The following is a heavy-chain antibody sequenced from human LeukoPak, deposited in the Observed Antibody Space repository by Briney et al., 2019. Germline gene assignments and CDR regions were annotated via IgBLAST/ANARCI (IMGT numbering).Heavy chain of an antibody. V-gene: IGHV3-23*01. CDR1: GFNFRSNG. Sequence: PGGSLRLSCAASGFNFRSNGMSWVRQAPGKGLEWVSMIRGSGRTYYADSVKGRFTISKDNSKNSLYLQMNSLRAEDTAVHYCARENFLSSSMIKAFDIWGQGTMVTVSS. J-gene: IGHJ3*02. CDR2: IRGSGRT. CDR3: ARENFLSSSMIKAFDI. D-gene: IGHD3-22*01.